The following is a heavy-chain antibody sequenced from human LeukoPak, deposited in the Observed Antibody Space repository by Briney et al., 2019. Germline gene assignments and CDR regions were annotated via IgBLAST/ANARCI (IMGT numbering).Heavy chain of an antibody. CDR3: ARDKRYCSGGSCYYYSYGMDV. CDR1: GFTFSSYW. J-gene: IGHJ6*02. V-gene: IGHV3-7*01. CDR2: IKQDGSEK. Sequence: GGSLRLSCAASGFTFSSYWMGWVRQAPGKGLEWVANIKQDGSEKYYVDSVKGRLTISRDNAKNSLYLQMNSLRAEDTAVYYCARDKRYCSGGSCYYYSYGMDVRGQGTTVTVSS. D-gene: IGHD2-15*01.